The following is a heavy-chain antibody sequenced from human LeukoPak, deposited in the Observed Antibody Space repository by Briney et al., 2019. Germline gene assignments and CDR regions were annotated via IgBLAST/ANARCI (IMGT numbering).Heavy chain of an antibody. CDR3: VRGGGGSSTVTTYWFDP. J-gene: IGHJ5*02. CDR1: GGSISGADYY. V-gene: IGHV4-30-4*01. Sequence: PSETLSLTCTVSGGSISGADYYWSWIRQPPGKGLEWIGYVYYSGNTYYSPSLKSRLTISVDTSKNQFSLKLNSVTAADTAVYYCVRGGGGSSTVTTYWFDPWGQGALVTVSS. D-gene: IGHD4-17*01. CDR2: VYYSGNT.